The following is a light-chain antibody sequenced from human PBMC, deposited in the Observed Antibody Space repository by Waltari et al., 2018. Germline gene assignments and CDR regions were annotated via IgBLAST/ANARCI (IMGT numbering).Light chain of an antibody. CDR2: DVS. V-gene: IGLV2-14*03. Sequence: QSALTQPASVSGSPGQSLTIPCTGTSSDVGGYNYVSWYQQHPGKAPKLMIYDVSNRPSGVSNRFSGSKSGNTASLTISGLQAEDEADYYCSSYTSSNTLVVFGGGTKLTVL. CDR3: SSYTSSNTLVV. CDR1: SSDVGGYNY. J-gene: IGLJ2*01.